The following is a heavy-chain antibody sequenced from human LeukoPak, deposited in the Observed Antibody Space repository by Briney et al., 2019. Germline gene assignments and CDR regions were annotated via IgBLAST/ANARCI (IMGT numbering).Heavy chain of an antibody. CDR3: ARDGGFCRGGFCYRLLDP. D-gene: IGHD2-21*01. J-gene: IGHJ5*02. CDR2: ISDSSITM. CDR1: GFTFSSHN. Sequence: GGSLRLSCAASGFTFSSHNMVWVRQPPGKGLEWISYISDSSITMYYADSVKGRFTISRDNAENSLYLQMNSLRAEDTAVYYCARDGGFCRGGFCYRLLDPWGQGTLVTVSS. V-gene: IGHV3-48*04.